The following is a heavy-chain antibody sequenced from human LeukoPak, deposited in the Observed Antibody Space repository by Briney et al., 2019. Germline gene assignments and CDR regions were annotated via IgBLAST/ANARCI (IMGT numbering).Heavy chain of an antibody. Sequence: ASVKVSCKASGYTFTGYRMHWVRQAPGQGLEWMGWINPNSGGTNYAQKFQGRVTMTRDTSISTAYMELSRLRSDDTAVYYCARNPSTTGTKDYWGQGTLVTVSS. J-gene: IGHJ4*02. CDR3: ARNPSTTGTKDY. CDR2: INPNSGGT. D-gene: IGHD1-1*01. V-gene: IGHV1-2*02. CDR1: GYTFTGYR.